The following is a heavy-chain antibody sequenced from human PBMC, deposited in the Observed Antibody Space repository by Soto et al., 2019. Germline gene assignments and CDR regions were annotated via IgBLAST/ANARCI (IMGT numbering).Heavy chain of an antibody. V-gene: IGHV1-18*04. Sequence: QVQLVQSGAEVKKPGASVKVSCKTSGYTFTSYGVSWVRQAPGQGLEWVGWISGYNGNTNYAQKLQGRVTMTTDTSRAQANLELGGWRLAERAIYYWRGGYFTNWGREPRSPSPQ. J-gene: IGHJ4*02. CDR2: ISGYNGNT. CDR1: GYTFTSYG. D-gene: IGHD3-16*01. CDR3: RGGYFTN.